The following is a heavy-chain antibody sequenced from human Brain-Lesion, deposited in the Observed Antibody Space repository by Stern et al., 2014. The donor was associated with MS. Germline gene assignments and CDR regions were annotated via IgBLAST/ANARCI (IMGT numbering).Heavy chain of an antibody. J-gene: IGHJ6*02. Sequence: VQLQESGPGLVKPSQTLSLSCTVSGGSISSGGYYWSWIRQPAGKGLEWIGRIFNSGSTRYTPPPKSRVPISIDTSKNQFSLRLNSMTAADTAVYYCARGRVVPGFQYYATDVWGQGTTVIVSS. CDR2: IFNSGST. CDR3: ARGRVVPGFQYYATDV. V-gene: IGHV4-61*02. CDR1: GGSISSGGYY. D-gene: IGHD2-2*01.